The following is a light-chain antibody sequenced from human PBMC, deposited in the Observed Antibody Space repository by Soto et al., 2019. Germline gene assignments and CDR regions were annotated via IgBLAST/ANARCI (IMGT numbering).Light chain of an antibody. CDR2: EVT. CDR1: SSDVGAYNY. CDR3: SSYTSGSTLVV. Sequence: QSALTQPASVSGSPGQSITISCTGSSSDVGAYNYVSWYQQHPGKAPRLMNYEVTNRPSGVSNRFSGSKSGNTASLTISGLRAEDEADYYCSSYTSGSTLVVFGGGTKLTVL. J-gene: IGLJ2*01. V-gene: IGLV2-14*01.